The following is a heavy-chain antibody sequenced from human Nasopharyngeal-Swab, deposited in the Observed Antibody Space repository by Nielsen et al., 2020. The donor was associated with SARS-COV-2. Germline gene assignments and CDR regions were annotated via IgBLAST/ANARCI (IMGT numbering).Heavy chain of an antibody. Sequence: SETLSLTCTVSGGSISSSSYYWGWIRQPPGKGLEWIGSIYYSGSTYYNPSLKSRVTISVDTSKNQFSLKLSSVTAADTAVYYCAGLRYYYYYYMDVWGKGTTVTVSS. V-gene: IGHV4-39*01. J-gene: IGHJ6*03. CDR3: AGLRYYYYYYMDV. CDR2: IYYSGST. CDR1: GGSISSSSYY.